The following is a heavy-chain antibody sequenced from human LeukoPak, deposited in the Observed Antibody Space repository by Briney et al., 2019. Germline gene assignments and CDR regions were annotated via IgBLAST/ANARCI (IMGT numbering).Heavy chain of an antibody. Sequence: SETLSLTCTVSGGSISSYHWSWIRQPPGKGLEWIGYIYYSGSTNYNPSLESRVTISVDTSKNQFSLKLSSVTAADTAVYYCARGISSGPLPGDYWGQGTLVTVSS. J-gene: IGHJ4*02. D-gene: IGHD6-25*01. CDR1: GGSISSYH. CDR3: ARGISSGPLPGDY. CDR2: IYYSGST. V-gene: IGHV4-59*01.